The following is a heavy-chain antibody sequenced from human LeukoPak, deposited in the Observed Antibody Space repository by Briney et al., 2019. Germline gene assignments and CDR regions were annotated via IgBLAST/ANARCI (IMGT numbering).Heavy chain of an antibody. CDR1: GYTFIDYD. Sequence: ASVRVSCKASGYTFIDYDIHWVRQAPGQRLEWMGRNDPKSDGTKYAQKFQGRVTIARDMSINTAYLELSSLRPDDTAMYYCTRDENGSARNNWFDRWGQGTLVTVSS. D-gene: IGHD1-26*01. V-gene: IGHV1-2*06. CDR2: NDPKSDGT. CDR3: TRDENGSARNNWFDR. J-gene: IGHJ5*02.